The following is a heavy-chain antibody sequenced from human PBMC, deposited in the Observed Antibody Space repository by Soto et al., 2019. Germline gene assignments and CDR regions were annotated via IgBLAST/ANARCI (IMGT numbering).Heavy chain of an antibody. CDR2: IIPIFGTA. CDR3: ATGITDIVATISASGYYYYGMDV. D-gene: IGHD5-12*01. CDR1: GGTFSSYA. V-gene: IGHV1-69*13. J-gene: IGHJ6*02. Sequence: WASVKVSCKASGGTFSSYAISWVRQAPGQGLEWMGGIIPIFGTANYARKFQGRVTSTADESTSTAYMELSSLRSEDTAVYYCATGITDIVATISASGYYYYGMDVWGQGTTVTVSS.